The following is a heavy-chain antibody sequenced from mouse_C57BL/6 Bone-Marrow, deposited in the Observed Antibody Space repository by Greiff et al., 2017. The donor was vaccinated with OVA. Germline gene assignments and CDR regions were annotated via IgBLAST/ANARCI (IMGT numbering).Heavy chain of an antibody. CDR2: IYPRSGNT. V-gene: IGHV1-81*01. J-gene: IGHJ4*01. CDR1: GYTFTSYG. Sequence: SGAELARPGASVKLSCKASGYTFTSYGISWVKQRTGQGLEWIGEIYPRSGNTYYNEKFKGKATLTADKSSSTAYMELRSLTSEDSAVYFCARRDSRGAMDYWGQGTSVTVSS. CDR3: ARRDSRGAMDY.